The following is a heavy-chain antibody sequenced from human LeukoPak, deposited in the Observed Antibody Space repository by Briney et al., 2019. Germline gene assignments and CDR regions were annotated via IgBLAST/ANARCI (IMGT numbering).Heavy chain of an antibody. CDR3: ARTMALNRGWYQEPFDS. Sequence: PGRSLRLSCAASGFTFSSYGMHWVRQAPGKGLEWVAVISYDGSNKNYADSVKGRFIISRDDSRNTVYLEMKNLRPEDTAVYYCARTMALNRGWYQEPFDSWGQGTLVTVSS. CDR1: GFTFSSYG. V-gene: IGHV3-30*03. D-gene: IGHD6-19*01. CDR2: ISYDGSNK. J-gene: IGHJ5*01.